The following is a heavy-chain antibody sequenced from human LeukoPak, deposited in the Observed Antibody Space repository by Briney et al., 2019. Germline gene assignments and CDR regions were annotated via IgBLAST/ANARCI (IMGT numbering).Heavy chain of an antibody. J-gene: IGHJ4*02. CDR2: ISSSSSTI. CDR1: GFTFSSYW. CDR3: ARDQGYYGSGSYGY. V-gene: IGHV3-48*01. Sequence: PGGSLRLSCAASGFTFSSYWMSWVRQAPGKGLEWVSYISSSSSTIYYADSVKGRFTISRDNAKNSLYLQMNSLRAEDTAVYYCARDQGYYGSGSYGYWGQGTLVTVSS. D-gene: IGHD3-10*01.